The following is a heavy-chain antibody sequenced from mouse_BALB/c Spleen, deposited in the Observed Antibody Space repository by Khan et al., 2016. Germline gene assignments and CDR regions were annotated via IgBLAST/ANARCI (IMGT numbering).Heavy chain of an antibody. D-gene: IGHD3-1*01. CDR1: GYTFTNYG. Sequence: QIQLVQSGPELKKPGETVKISCKASGYTFTNYGMNWVNQAPGKGLKWMGWINTNTGEPTFADEFKGRFAFSLETSASTAYLQITNLKNEDNATCYCASSGGRLGTTDYWGEGTTLAVAS. J-gene: IGHJ2*01. CDR2: INTNTGEP. CDR3: ASSGGRLGTTDY. V-gene: IGHV9-3*02.